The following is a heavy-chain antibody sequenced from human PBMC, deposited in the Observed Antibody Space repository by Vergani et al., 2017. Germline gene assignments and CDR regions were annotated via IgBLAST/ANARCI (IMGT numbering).Heavy chain of an antibody. J-gene: IGHJ4*02. Sequence: QVRLQESGPGLVKPSETLSLICTVSGVSITTYYWSWVRQPPGKGLELLGYIYYSGSTTYNPSLKSRLTISVDTSKNQFSLRLSSVTAADTALYYCAGDSSSWQRADYWGQGTLVTVSS. CDR3: AGDSSSWQRADY. CDR2: IYYSGST. CDR1: GVSITTYY. D-gene: IGHD6-13*01. V-gene: IGHV4-59*01.